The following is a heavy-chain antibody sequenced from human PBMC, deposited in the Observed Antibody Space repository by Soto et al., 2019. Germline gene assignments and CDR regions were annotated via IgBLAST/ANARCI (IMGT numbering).Heavy chain of an antibody. CDR3: ARSSIAEQGDFDY. Sequence: QVQLVESGGGLVKPGGSLRLSCEASGFTFSDYYMSWIRQAPGKGLEWVSYISSSSSYTNYADSVKGRFTISRDNAKNSLYLQMNSLRAEDTAVYYCARSSIAEQGDFDYWGQGTLVTVSS. D-gene: IGHD6-13*01. CDR1: GFTFSDYY. J-gene: IGHJ4*02. CDR2: ISSSSSYT. V-gene: IGHV3-11*06.